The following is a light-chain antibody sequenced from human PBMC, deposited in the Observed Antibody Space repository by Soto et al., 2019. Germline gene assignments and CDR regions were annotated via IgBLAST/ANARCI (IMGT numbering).Light chain of an antibody. J-gene: IGKJ1*01. CDR3: QRYSDSLWT. V-gene: IGKV3-20*01. CDR1: QSVNSTS. Sequence: EIVLTQSPGTLSLSPGERATLSCRASQSVNSTSLAWYQQKPGQAPRLLIHVASSRATGIPDRFSGSGSWTEFTLTISRLGPEDFAVYFCQRYSDSLWTFGQGTKVESK. CDR2: VAS.